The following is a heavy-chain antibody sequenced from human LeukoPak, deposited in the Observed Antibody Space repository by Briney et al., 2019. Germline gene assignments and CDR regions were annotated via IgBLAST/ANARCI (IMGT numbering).Heavy chain of an antibody. CDR3: ARHPTVVAYYFDY. Sequence: SETLSLTCTVSGGSTSSSNYYWGWIRQPPGKGLEWIGGIHYSGNTYYNPSLKSRVTISVDTSKNQFSLKLSSVTAADTAVYYCARHPTVVAYYFDYWGQGTLVTVSS. V-gene: IGHV4-39*01. J-gene: IGHJ4*02. CDR2: IHYSGNT. D-gene: IGHD4-23*01. CDR1: GGSTSSSNYY.